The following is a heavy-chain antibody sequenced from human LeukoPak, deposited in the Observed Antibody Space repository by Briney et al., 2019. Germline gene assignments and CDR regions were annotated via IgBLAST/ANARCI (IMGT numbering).Heavy chain of an antibody. CDR3: ARAMIYSVIVVHDAFDI. CDR2: ISSSSSYI. J-gene: IGHJ3*02. V-gene: IGHV3-21*01. D-gene: IGHD3-22*01. CDR1: GFTFSSYS. Sequence: PGGSLRLSCAASGFTFSSYSMNWVRQPPGKGLEWVSSISSSSSYIYYADSVKDRFTISRDNAKNSLYLQMNSLMAEDTAVYYCARAMIYSVIVVHDAFDIWGQGTMVTVSS.